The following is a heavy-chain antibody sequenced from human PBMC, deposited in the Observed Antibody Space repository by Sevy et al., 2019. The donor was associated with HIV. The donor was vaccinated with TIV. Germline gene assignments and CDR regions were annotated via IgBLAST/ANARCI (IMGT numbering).Heavy chain of an antibody. CDR1: GGSISSSSYY. CDR3: ARRPMVRGDPFDY. J-gene: IGHJ4*02. Sequence: SETLSLTCTVSGGSISSSSYYWGWIRQPPGKGLEWIGSIYYSGSTYYNPSLKSRVTISVDTSKNQFSLKLSSVTAAGTAVYYCARRPMVRGDPFDYWGQGTLVTVSS. CDR2: IYYSGST. V-gene: IGHV4-39*01. D-gene: IGHD3-10*01.